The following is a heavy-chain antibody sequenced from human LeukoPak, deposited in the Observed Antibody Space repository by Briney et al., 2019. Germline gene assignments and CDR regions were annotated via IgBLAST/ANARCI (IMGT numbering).Heavy chain of an antibody. J-gene: IGHJ4*02. Sequence: SETLSLTCTVSGGSISSSSYYWGWIRQPPGKGLEWIGSIYYSGSTHYNPSLKSRVTISVDTSKNQFSLKLSSVTAADTAVYYCARASSSSWYKYYFDYWGQGTLVTVSS. CDR3: ARASSSSWYKYYFDY. CDR2: IYYSGST. CDR1: GGSISSSSYY. D-gene: IGHD6-13*01. V-gene: IGHV4-39*07.